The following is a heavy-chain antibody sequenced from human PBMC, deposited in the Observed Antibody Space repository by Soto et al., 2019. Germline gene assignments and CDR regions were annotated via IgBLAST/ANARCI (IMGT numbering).Heavy chain of an antibody. CDR3: TGDSSSSPYYYGMDV. D-gene: IGHD6-6*01. J-gene: IGHJ6*02. Sequence: EVQLVESGGGLIQPGGSLRLSCAASGFTVSSNYMSWVRQAPGKGLEWVSVIYSGGGTYYADSVKGRFTISRDNSKNTLYLQMNSLRAEDTAVYYCTGDSSSSPYYYGMDVWGQGTTDSVSS. V-gene: IGHV3-53*01. CDR1: GFTVSSNY. CDR2: IYSGGGT.